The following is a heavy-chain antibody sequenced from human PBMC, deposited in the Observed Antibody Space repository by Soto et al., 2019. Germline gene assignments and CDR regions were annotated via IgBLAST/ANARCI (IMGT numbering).Heavy chain of an antibody. D-gene: IGHD6-19*01. CDR1: GGTFSSYA. CDR3: ARLPLGYSSGCYRLDVAGFDY. V-gene: IGHV1-69*01. CDR2: IIPIFGTA. J-gene: IGHJ4*02. Sequence: QVQLVQSGAEVKKPGSSVKVSCKASGGTFSSYAISWVRQAPGQGLEWMGGIIPIFGTANYAQKFQGRVTITADESTSTAYLELSSLRSEDTAVYYCARLPLGYSSGCYRLDVAGFDYWCQGTLVTVSS.